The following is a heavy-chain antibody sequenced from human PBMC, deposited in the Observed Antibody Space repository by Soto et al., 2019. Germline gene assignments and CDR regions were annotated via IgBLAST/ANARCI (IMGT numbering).Heavy chain of an antibody. CDR3: ARLFGAREGFDP. Sequence: QVQLQESGPGLVKPSQPLSLTCTVSGGSISSGGYYWGWIRQHPGKGLEWIGYIYYSGSTYYNPSLNSRVTISVDTSKNQSSLKLSSVTAADTAVYYCARLFGAREGFDPWGQGTLVTVSS. D-gene: IGHD3-10*01. CDR2: IYYSGST. CDR1: GGSISSGGYY. V-gene: IGHV4-31*03. J-gene: IGHJ5*02.